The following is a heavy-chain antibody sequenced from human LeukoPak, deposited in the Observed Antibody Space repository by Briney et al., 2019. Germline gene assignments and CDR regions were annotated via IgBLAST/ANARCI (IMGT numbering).Heavy chain of an antibody. D-gene: IGHD3-10*01. CDR1: GDSISSYF. V-gene: IGHV4-59*01. CDR3: ARGLYYYGSGSWNYYYYYMDV. Sequence: SETLSLTCIVSGDSISSYFWSWIRQPPGKGLEWIGYIYYSGSTNYNPSLKSRVTISVDTSKNQFSLKLSSVTAADTAVYYCARGLYYYGSGSWNYYYYYMDVWGKGTTVTVSS. J-gene: IGHJ6*03. CDR2: IYYSGST.